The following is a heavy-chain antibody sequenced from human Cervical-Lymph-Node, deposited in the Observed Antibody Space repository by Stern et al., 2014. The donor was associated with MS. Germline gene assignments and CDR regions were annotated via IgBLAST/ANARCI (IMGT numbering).Heavy chain of an antibody. V-gene: IGHV1-69*06. CDR2: IILIFGTV. CDR1: GGTFSTYS. Sequence: VQLVESGAEVKRPGSSVRVSCKASGGTFSTYSISWVRQAPGQGLEWMGGIILIFGTVNYAQKVQGRLMMYAAKSTSPIYLDLNSLRSEDTAMYYCARYRGTFYFDNWGQGTLVTVSS. J-gene: IGHJ4*02. CDR3: ARYRGTFYFDN. D-gene: IGHD1-1*01.